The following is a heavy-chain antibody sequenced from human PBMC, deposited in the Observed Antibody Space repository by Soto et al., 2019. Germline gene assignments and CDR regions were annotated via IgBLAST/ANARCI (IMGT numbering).Heavy chain of an antibody. CDR1: GGSISSYY. CDR2: IYYSGGT. D-gene: IGHD3-22*01. Sequence: SETLSLTCTVSGGSISSYYWSWIRQPPGRGLEWIGYIYYSGGTNYNRSLKSRVTRSVDTSKNQLCLKLSSVTAADTAVHSCSRNPDNSGYYEYYFDYCGKGTLVTVAS. V-gene: IGHV4-59*01. J-gene: IGHJ4*02. CDR3: SRNPDNSGYYEYYFDY.